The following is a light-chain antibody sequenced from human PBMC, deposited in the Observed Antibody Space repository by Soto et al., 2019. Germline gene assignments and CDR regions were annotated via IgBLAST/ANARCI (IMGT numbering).Light chain of an antibody. J-gene: IGKJ1*01. CDR1: QSVSSN. V-gene: IGKV3-20*01. CDR3: QQYGSSPQT. CDR2: GAS. Sequence: EIVMTQSPVTLSVSPGERATLSCRARQSVSSNLAWYQQKPGQAPRLLIYGASSRATGIPDRFSGSGSGTDFTLTISRLEPEDFAVYYCQQYGSSPQTFGQGTKVDIK.